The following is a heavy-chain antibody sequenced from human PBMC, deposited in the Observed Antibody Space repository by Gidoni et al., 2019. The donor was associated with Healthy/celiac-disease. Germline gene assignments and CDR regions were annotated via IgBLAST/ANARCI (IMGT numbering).Heavy chain of an antibody. CDR2: IYYSGST. D-gene: IGHD6-19*01. CDR1: GGSISSGRYY. CDR3: ARSLSSSGPTDEYFDY. J-gene: IGHJ4*02. Sequence: QVQLQESGPGLVKPSQTLSLTCTVSGGSISSGRYYWSWIRQHPGKGLEWIGYIYYSGSTYYNPSRKSRVTISVDTSKNQFSLKLSSVTAADTAVYYCARSLSSSGPTDEYFDYWGQGTLVTVSS. V-gene: IGHV4-31*03.